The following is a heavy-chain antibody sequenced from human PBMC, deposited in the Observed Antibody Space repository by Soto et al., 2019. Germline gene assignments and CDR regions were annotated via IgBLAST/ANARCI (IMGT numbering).Heavy chain of an antibody. V-gene: IGHV4-61*08. CDR1: CGSINTGDYY. CDR2: IYGSGTT. Sequence: PSETLSLTCTVSCGSINTGDYYWSWIRQPPGKGLEWIGRIYGSGTTNYNPSLKSRVTMSVDTSKNQFSLKLSSVTAADTAVYYCARVNYDSSGYYSFDYWGHGTLVTVSS. D-gene: IGHD3-22*01. J-gene: IGHJ4*01. CDR3: ARVNYDSSGYYSFDY.